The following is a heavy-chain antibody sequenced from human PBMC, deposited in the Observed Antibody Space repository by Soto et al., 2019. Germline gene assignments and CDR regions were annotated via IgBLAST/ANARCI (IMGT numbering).Heavy chain of an antibody. Sequence: ASVKVSCKASGYTFTSYAMNWVRQAPGQGLEWMGWINTNTGNPTYAQGFTGRFVFSLDTSVSTAYLQICSLKAEDTAVYYCARDPKSIGLLRYFEVHPQKYGIDVLVRGTTGTVAS. CDR1: GYTFTSYA. CDR2: INTNTGNP. D-gene: IGHD3-9*01. V-gene: IGHV7-4-1*01. CDR3: ARDPKSIGLLRYFEVHPQKYGIDV. J-gene: IGHJ6*02.